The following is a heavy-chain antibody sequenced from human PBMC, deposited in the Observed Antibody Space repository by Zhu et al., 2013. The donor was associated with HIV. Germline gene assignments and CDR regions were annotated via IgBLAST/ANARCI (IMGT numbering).Heavy chain of an antibody. CDR3: ARASGNYRNDHDY. CDR2: HIPVFDMS. J-gene: IGHJ4*02. V-gene: IGHV1-69*17. D-gene: IGHD1-26*01. Sequence: QERLVQSGAELAKPGSSVRVSCQASGDSFSSDPIAWVRQSPAGGLAWIGAHIPVFDMSRYSQRFQGRVTMTTDTSTTTAYMEMRSLRSDDTAVYYCARASGNYRNDHDYWGQGTLVIVSS. CDR1: GDSFSSDP.